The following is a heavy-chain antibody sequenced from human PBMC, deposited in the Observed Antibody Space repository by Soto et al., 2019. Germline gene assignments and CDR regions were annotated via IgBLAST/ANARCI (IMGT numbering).Heavy chain of an antibody. J-gene: IGHJ5*02. CDR3: ARGLVVTAIPRSGNWFDP. Sequence: PSETLSLTCTVSGDSVSRSIYYWGWIRQPPGEGLEWIGSISYSVTTYYNPSLKSRVTISVDTSKNQFSLKLSSVTAAGTAVYYCARGLVVTAIPRSGNWFDPWGQGTMVTVSS. D-gene: IGHD2-21*02. CDR2: ISYSVTT. CDR1: GDSVSRSIYY. V-gene: IGHV4-39*07.